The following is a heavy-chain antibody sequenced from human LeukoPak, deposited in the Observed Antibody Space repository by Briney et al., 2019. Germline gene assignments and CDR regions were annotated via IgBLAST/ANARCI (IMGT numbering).Heavy chain of an antibody. J-gene: IGHJ4*02. CDR2: IYHSGST. Sequence: PSETLSLTCTVSGYSISSGYYWGWIRQPPGKGLEWIGSIYHSGSTYYNPSLKSRVTISVDTSKNQFSLRLSSVTAADTAVYYCATQLRWREYWGQGTLVTVSS. V-gene: IGHV4-38-2*02. CDR1: GYSISSGYY. D-gene: IGHD4-23*01. CDR3: ATQLRWREY.